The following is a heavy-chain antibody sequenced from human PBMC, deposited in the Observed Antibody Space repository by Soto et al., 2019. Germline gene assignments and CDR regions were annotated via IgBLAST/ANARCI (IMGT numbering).Heavy chain of an antibody. CDR3: ANTFSGSYRPDY. CDR2: VSGSGRTT. Sequence: EVQLLESGGGLVQPGGSLRLSCAASGFTFRSYAMTWVRQAPGKGLEWVSGVSGSGRTTYYADSVKGRFTISRDNSKNMLDLQMNSLRAEDTAVYYCANTFSGSYRPDYWGQGTLVTVSS. J-gene: IGHJ4*02. V-gene: IGHV3-23*01. CDR1: GFTFRSYA. D-gene: IGHD3-10*01.